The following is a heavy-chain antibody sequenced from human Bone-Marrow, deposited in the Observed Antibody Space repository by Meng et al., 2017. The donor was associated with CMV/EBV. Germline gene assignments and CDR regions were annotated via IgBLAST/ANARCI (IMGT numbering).Heavy chain of an antibody. CDR3: ARVVSSSSPWYYYGMDV. Sequence: ASVKVSCKASGYIFTSYYMHWVRQAPGQGLEWMGIINPSGGSTSYAQKFQGRVTMTRDTSTSTVYMELSSLRSEDTAVYYCARVVSSSSPWYYYGMDVWGQGTTVTVSS. CDR1: GYIFTSYY. V-gene: IGHV1-46*01. CDR2: INPSGGST. D-gene: IGHD6-6*01. J-gene: IGHJ6*02.